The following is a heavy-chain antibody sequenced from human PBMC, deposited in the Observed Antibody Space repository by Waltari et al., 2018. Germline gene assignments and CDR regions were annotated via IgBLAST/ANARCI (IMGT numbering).Heavy chain of an antibody. CDR1: GGTFSSYA. CDR3: ARGRKLPDYYYYYGMDV. Sequence: QVQLVQSGAEVKKPGSSVKVSCKASGGTFSSYAISWVRQAPGQGLEWMGGIIPIFGTANYAQKVQGRVTITADESTSTAYMELSSLRSEDTAVYYCARGRKLPDYYYYYGMDVWGQGTTVTVSS. V-gene: IGHV1-69*13. CDR2: IIPIFGTA. J-gene: IGHJ6*02. D-gene: IGHD2-15*01.